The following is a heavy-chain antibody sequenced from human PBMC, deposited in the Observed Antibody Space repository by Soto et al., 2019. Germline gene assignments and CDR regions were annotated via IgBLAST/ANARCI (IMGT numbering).Heavy chain of an antibody. CDR1: GYSFTTYG. D-gene: IGHD2-15*01. CDR2: ISTYNGDT. CDR3: AREGSRPYYYYGMDV. J-gene: IGHJ6*02. V-gene: IGHV1-18*01. Sequence: QVPLVQSGAEVKKPGASVKVSCKASGYSFTTYGISWVRQAPGQGLEWMGWISTYNGDTDYAQSLQGRVIMTTDTSPTTAYVELEMLRSDDTAVHDWAREGSRPYYYYGMDVWGQGTTVTVSS.